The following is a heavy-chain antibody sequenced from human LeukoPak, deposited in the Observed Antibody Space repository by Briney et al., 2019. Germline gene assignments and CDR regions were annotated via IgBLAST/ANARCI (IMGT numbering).Heavy chain of an antibody. D-gene: IGHD3-10*01. V-gene: IGHV4-39*06. CDR1: GGSFSSSSYY. J-gene: IGHJ4*02. CDR2: IYYSGST. CDR3: ARVIYYGLLYYFDC. Sequence: SETLSLTCTVSGGSFSSSSYYGGWIRQPPGKGLEWIVRIYYSGSTYYNPSLKSRVTISVDTSKNQYTLKLNSVTAADTAVYYCARVIYYGLLYYFDCWGQGTLVTVSS.